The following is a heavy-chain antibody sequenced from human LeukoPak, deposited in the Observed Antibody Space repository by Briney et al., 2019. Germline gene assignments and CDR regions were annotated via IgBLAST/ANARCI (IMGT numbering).Heavy chain of an antibody. Sequence: GGALRLSCAASGFTFSSYSMNWVRQAPGKGLEWVSYISSSSSTIYYADSVEARFIISRDNAKNSLYLQINSLRAEDTAVYYCARDLTVVVVAASDHDAFDIWGQGTMVTVSS. J-gene: IGHJ3*02. CDR3: ARDLTVVVVAASDHDAFDI. CDR1: GFTFSSYS. D-gene: IGHD2-15*01. V-gene: IGHV3-48*01. CDR2: ISSSSSTI.